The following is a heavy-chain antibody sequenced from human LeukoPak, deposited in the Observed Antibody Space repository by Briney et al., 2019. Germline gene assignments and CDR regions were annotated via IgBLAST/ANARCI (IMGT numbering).Heavy chain of an antibody. D-gene: IGHD6-13*01. CDR2: IYYSGST. V-gene: IGHV4-39*01. Sequence: PSETLSLTCTVSGGSISSSSYFWGWIRQPPGKGLEWIGSIYYSGSTYYNPSLKSRVTISVDTSKHQFSLKLSSVTAADTAVYSCAGHRGAAAGTVDYWGQGTLVTVSS. CDR3: AGHRGAAAGTVDY. CDR1: GGSISSSSYF. J-gene: IGHJ4*02.